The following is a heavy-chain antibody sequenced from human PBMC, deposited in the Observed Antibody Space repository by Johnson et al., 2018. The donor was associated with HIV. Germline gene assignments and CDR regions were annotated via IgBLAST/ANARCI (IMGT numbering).Heavy chain of an antibody. CDR2: ISYDGTKK. Sequence: QVQLVESGGGVVQPGRSLRLSCAASGFTFSSYAMHWVRQAPGKGLEWVAVISYDGTKKNYADSVKGRFTISRDNSKNTLCLQMNSLRAEDTAVYYCAREQPITMIVVASKGDAFDIWGQGTMVTVSS. J-gene: IGHJ3*02. D-gene: IGHD3-22*01. V-gene: IGHV3-30*04. CDR1: GFTFSSYA. CDR3: AREQPITMIVVASKGDAFDI.